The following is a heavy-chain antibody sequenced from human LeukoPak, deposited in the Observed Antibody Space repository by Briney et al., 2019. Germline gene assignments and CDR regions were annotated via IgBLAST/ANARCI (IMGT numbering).Heavy chain of an antibody. CDR2: IYYSGST. V-gene: IGHV4-59*08. J-gene: IGHJ3*02. D-gene: IGHD1-1*01. CDR3: ARRPGSDAFDI. Sequence: PSETLSLTCTVAGGSISSYYWSWIRQPPGKGLDWRGYIYYSGSTNYNPSLKSRVTISVDTSKNQFSLKLSSVTAADTAVYYCARRPGSDAFDIWGQGTMVTVSS. CDR1: GGSISSYY.